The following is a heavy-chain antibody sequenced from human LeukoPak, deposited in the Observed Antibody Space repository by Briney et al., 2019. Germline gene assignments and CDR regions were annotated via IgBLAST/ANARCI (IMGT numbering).Heavy chain of an antibody. V-gene: IGHV6-1*01. D-gene: IGHD4-17*01. CDR3: AREGGYDYGDYGHWFDP. J-gene: IGHJ5*02. CDR2: TYYRSKWYN. CDR1: GDSVSSNSAA. Sequence: SQTLSLTCAISGDSVSSNSAAWNWIRQSPSRGLEWLGRTYYRSKWYNDYAVSVKSRITTNPDTSKNQFSLQLNSVTPEDTAVYYCAREGGYDYGDYGHWFDPWGQGTLVTVSS.